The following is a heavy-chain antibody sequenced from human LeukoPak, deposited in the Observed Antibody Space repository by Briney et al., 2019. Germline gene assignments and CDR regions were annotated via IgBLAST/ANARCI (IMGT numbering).Heavy chain of an antibody. V-gene: IGHV1-69*02. CDR3: ARGLRLRLGEAFDY. D-gene: IGHD3-16*01. J-gene: IGHJ4*02. CDR2: IIPILGIA. Sequence: AASVKVSCKASGGTFSNYTISWVRQAPGQGLEWMGRIIPILGIANYAQKFQGRVTITADKSTSTAYMELSSLRSEDTAVYYCARGLRLRLGEAFDYWGQGTLVTVSS. CDR1: GGTFSNYT.